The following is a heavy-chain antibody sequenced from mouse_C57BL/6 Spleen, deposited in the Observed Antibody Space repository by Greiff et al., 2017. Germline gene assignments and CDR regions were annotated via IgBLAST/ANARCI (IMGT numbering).Heavy chain of an antibody. CDR1: GYTFTSYW. J-gene: IGHJ2*01. CDR3: ARDSSGYDD. V-gene: IGHV1-69*01. D-gene: IGHD3-2*02. Sequence: QVQLKQPGAELVMPGASVKLSCKASGYTFTSYWMHWVKQRPGQGLEWIGEIDPSDSYTNYNQKFKGKSTLTVDTASSPAYMQLSSLTSADSAVYYCARDSSGYDDWGQGTTLTVSS. CDR2: IDPSDSYT.